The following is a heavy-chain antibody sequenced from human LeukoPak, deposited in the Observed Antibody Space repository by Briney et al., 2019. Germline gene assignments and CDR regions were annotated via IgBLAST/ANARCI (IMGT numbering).Heavy chain of an antibody. D-gene: IGHD3-10*01. CDR2: IWYDGSNK. V-gene: IGHV3-33*01. CDR1: GFTFSSYG. Sequence: GGSLRLSCAASGFTFSSYGMHWVRQAPGKGLEWVAVIWYDGSNKYYADSVKGRFTISRDNSKNTLYLQMNSLRAEDTAVYYCARSPEPRTYYYGSVSYYKGLPIDYWGQGTLVTVSS. J-gene: IGHJ4*02. CDR3: ARSPEPRTYYYGSVSYYKGLPIDY.